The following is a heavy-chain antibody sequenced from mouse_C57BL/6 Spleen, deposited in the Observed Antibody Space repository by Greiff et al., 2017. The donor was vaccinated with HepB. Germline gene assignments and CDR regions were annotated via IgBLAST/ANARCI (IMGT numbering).Heavy chain of an antibody. D-gene: IGHD2-3*01. V-gene: IGHV3-6*01. J-gene: IGHJ2*01. CDR2: ISYDGSN. CDR1: GYSITSGYY. CDR3: ARVYDGYYEGYFDY. Sequence: EVKLQESGPGLVKPSQSLSLTCSVTGYSITSGYYWNWIRQFPGNKLEWMGYISYDGSNNYNPSLKNRISITRDTSKNQFFLKLNSVTTEDTATYYCARVYDGYYEGYFDYWGQGTTLTVSS.